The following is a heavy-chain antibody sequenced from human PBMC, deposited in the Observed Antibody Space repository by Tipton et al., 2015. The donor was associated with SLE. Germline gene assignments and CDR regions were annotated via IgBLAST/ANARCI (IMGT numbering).Heavy chain of an antibody. V-gene: IGHV4-59*11. CDR2: IYDSGST. J-gene: IGHJ4*02. CDR3: ARQGTGTFYY. CDR1: GGSISSHY. Sequence: LRPSCTVSGGSISSHYWSWIWQPPGKGLEWIGYIYDSGSTNHNPSLKSRVTISVDTSKNQFSLKLSSVTAADTAVYYCARQGTGTFYYWGQGTLVTVSS. D-gene: IGHD1-1*01.